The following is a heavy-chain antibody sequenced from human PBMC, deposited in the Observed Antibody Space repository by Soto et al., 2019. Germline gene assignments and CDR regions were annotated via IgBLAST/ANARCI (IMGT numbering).Heavy chain of an antibody. CDR2: ISSTSSNTQ. Sequence: EVQLVESGGGLVQPGGSLRLSCAASGFAFSTYSMNWVRLAPGKGLEWVSYISSTSSNTQYYADSVKGRFTISRDNAKNSLFXQMSSXRXEDTAVYYCARRGMTAFDYWGQGTLVTVSS. CDR3: ARRGMTAFDY. CDR1: GFAFSTYS. J-gene: IGHJ4*02. D-gene: IGHD3-16*01. V-gene: IGHV3-48*02.